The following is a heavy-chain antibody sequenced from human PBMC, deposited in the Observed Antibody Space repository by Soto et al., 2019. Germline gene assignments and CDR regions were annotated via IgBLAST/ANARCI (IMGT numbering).Heavy chain of an antibody. V-gene: IGHV1-69*13. J-gene: IGHJ6*02. CDR3: AKVRYSRPMGSSSGMDV. Sequence: SVKVSCKASRVAFSKFIVTWVRQAPGLGLEWVGGIIPIFGTANYAQKFQGRVTITADESTSTSYMEVNNLRSEDTAVYYCAKVRYSRPMGSSSGMDVWCQGTKVPVS. D-gene: IGHD1-26*01. CDR1: RVAFSKFI. CDR2: IIPIFGTA.